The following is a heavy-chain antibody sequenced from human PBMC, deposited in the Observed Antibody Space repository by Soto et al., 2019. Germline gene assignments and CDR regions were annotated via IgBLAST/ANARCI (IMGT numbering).Heavy chain of an antibody. V-gene: IGHV3-9*01. D-gene: IGHD6-13*01. J-gene: IGHJ1*01. Sequence: GGSLRLSFAASGFTFDDYAMHWVRQAPGKGLEWVSYITWNSGYIGYADSVKGRFTISRDNANNSLYLQMNSLKTEDTAFYYCAKALYGSSSSPIDFWGQGTLVTVSS. CDR1: GFTFDDYA. CDR3: AKALYGSSSSPIDF. CDR2: ITWNSGYI.